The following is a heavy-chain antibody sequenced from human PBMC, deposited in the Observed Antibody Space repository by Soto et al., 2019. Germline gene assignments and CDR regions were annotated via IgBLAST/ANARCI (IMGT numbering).Heavy chain of an antibody. V-gene: IGHV3-23*01. CDR1: GLTFSRYA. Sequence: EEQLLESGGGLVQPGGSLRLSCAASGLTFSRYAMSWVRQAPGKGLEWVSIINPSGDITYYGDSVKGRFTISRDNSKNALDLKMNSLRAEDTAVYYCAKSFNPSALPTFYFDYRGQGTLVTVSS. CDR3: AKSFNPSALPTFYFDY. J-gene: IGHJ4*02. D-gene: IGHD1-26*01. CDR2: INPSGDIT.